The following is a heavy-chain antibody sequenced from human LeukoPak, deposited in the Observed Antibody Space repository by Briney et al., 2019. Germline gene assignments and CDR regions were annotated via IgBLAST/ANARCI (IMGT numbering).Heavy chain of an antibody. Sequence: SETLSLTCGVSGVSISTSNYYWGWIRQPPGKGLEWIGSLYYRGSTYYNPSLKSRVTMSVDTSKNQFSLKLSSVTAADTAVYYCARWAPNYYDSSGGAGYFDYWGQGTLVTVSS. CDR2: LYYRGST. V-gene: IGHV4-39*07. J-gene: IGHJ4*02. CDR3: ARWAPNYYDSSGGAGYFDY. D-gene: IGHD3-22*01. CDR1: GVSISTSNYY.